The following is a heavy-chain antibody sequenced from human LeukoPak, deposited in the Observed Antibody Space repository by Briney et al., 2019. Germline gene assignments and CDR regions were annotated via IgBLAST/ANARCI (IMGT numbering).Heavy chain of an antibody. CDR3: ARHSISVAAND. CDR1: GYSFTSYW. Sequence: GESTKVSCKGSGYSFTSYWSSWVRQIDGEGLEWVGRIDPSDSYTNYSPSFQGHVTFSVDKSISTAYLQWSSLKASDTAVFYCARHSISVAANDWGQGTLVTVSS. J-gene: IGHJ4*02. D-gene: IGHD6-19*01. V-gene: IGHV5-10-1*01. CDR2: IDPSDSYT.